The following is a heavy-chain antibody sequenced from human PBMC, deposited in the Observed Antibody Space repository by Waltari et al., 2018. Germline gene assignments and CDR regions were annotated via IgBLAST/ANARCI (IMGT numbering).Heavy chain of an antibody. CDR1: GGSIRTSRYY. D-gene: IGHD3-16*02. CDR3: GRYSTYPDVCLDP. CDR2: VYYRGAA. J-gene: IGHJ5*02. Sequence: QLQLQESGPGLVKPSETLSLTCTVSGGSIRTSRYYWGWIRQPPGKGLEWSGSVYYRGAAYYSPSLKSRSTLLVDTSKNQFSLTLSSVTVADTAVYYCGRYSTYPDVCLDPWGPGTLVTVSP. V-gene: IGHV4-39*07.